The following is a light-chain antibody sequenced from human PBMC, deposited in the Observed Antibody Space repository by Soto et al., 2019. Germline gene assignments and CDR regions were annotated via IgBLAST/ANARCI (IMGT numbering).Light chain of an antibody. CDR2: LGS. CDR3: MQALQAPYT. V-gene: IGKV2-28*01. CDR1: QSLLHSNGYNY. J-gene: IGKJ2*01. Sequence: DIVMTQSPLSLPVTPGEPASISCRSSQSLLHSNGYNYLDWYLQKPGQSPQLLIYLGSNRASGVPDRFSGSGSGPDLTLKISRVEAEDVGVYYCMQALQAPYTFGQGTKLEIK.